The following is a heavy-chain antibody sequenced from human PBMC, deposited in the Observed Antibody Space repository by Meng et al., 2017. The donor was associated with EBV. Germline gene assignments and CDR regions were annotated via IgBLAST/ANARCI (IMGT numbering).Heavy chain of an antibody. CDR2: ISYDGSNK. CDR1: GFTFSSYG. CDR3: ASAEEAVAGTLDY. J-gene: IGHJ4*02. D-gene: IGHD6-19*01. V-gene: IGHV3-30*03. Sequence: QGLLVECGGGVVQPGGSLRLSCAASGFTFSSYGMHWVRQAPGKGLEWVAVISYDGSNKYYADSVKGRFTISRDNSKNTLYLQMNSLRAEDTAVYYCASAEEAVAGTLDYWGQGTLVTVSS.